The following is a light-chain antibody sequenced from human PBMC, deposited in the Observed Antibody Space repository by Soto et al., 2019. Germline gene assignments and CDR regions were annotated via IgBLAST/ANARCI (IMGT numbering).Light chain of an antibody. CDR2: GAS. Sequence: EIVLTQSPGTLSLSPGERATLSCRASQSISSSYLARYQQKPGQAPRLLIYGASGRATGIPDRFSGSGSGTDFTLTISRLEPEDFAVYYCQQYGSSPPFTFGPGTKVDIK. V-gene: IGKV3-20*01. CDR1: QSISSSY. J-gene: IGKJ3*01. CDR3: QQYGSSPPFT.